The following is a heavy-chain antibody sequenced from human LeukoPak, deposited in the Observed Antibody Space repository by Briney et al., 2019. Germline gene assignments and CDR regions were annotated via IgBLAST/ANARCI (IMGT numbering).Heavy chain of an antibody. D-gene: IGHD2-2*03. CDR2: IYYSGST. CDR3: ASGYCSSTSCYGGRAFDI. V-gene: IGHV4-59*01. Sequence: PSETLSLTCTVSGGSISSYYWSWIRQPSGKGLEWIGYIYYSGSTNYNPSLKSRVTISVDTSKNQFSLKLSSVTAADTAVYYCASGYCSSTSCYGGRAFDIWGQGTMVTVSS. J-gene: IGHJ3*02. CDR1: GGSISSYY.